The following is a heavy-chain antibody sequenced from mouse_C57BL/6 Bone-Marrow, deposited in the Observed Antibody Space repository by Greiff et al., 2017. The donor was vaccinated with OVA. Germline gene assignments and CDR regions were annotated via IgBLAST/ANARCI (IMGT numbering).Heavy chain of an antibody. Sequence: QVQLQQPGTELVKPGASVKLSCKASGHTFTSHWMHWVKQRPGQGLEWIGNINPSNGCNKYNEKFKSKATLTVDKSSSTAYMQLSSLTSEDSAVYYCARPDGYPIDYWGQGTSLTVSS. CDR3: ARPDGYPIDY. J-gene: IGHJ2*02. CDR2: INPSNGCN. D-gene: IGHD2-3*01. CDR1: GHTFTSHW. V-gene: IGHV1-53*01.